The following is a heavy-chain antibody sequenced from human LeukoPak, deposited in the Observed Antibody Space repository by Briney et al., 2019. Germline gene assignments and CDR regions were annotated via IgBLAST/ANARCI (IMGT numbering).Heavy chain of an antibody. CDR2: INPNSGGT. CDR1: GYTFTGYY. V-gene: IGHV1-2*02. CDR3: ARKYNWNYEDEFSPYDAFDI. J-gene: IGHJ3*02. D-gene: IGHD1-7*01. Sequence: ASVKVSCKASGYTFTGYYMHWVRQAPGQGLEWMGWINPNSGGTNYAQKFQGRVTMTRDTSISTAYMELSRLRSDDTAVYYCARKYNWNYEDEFSPYDAFDIWGQGTMVTVSS.